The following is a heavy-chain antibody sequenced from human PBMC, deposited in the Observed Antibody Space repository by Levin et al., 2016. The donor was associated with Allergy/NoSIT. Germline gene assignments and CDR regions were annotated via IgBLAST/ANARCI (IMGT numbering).Heavy chain of an antibody. CDR2: INHSGST. CDR3: ARGQISPKLIQLYPPRFYYYGMDV. V-gene: IGHV4-34*01. Sequence: SETLSLTCAVYGGSFSGYYWSWIRQPPGKGLEWIGEINHSGSTNYNPSLKSRVTISVDTSKNQFSLKLSSVTAADTAVYYCARGQISPKLIQLYPPRFYYYGMDVWGQGTTVTVSS. CDR1: GGSFSGYY. J-gene: IGHJ6*02. D-gene: IGHD5-18*01.